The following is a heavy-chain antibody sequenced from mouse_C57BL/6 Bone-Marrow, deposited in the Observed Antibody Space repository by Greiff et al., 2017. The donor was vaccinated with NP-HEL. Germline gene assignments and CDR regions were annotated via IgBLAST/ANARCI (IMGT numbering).Heavy chain of an antibody. CDR1: GYTFTSYW. J-gene: IGHJ2*01. CDR2: VYPGGGYT. V-gene: IGHV1-63*01. Sequence: QVQLQQSGAELVRPGASVKMSCKASGYTFTSYWIGWAKQRPGHGLEWIGDVYPGGGYTNYNEKFKGKATLTADKSSSTAYMQLSSLTSEDAAVDYCARNDDASDYFDYWGQGTTLTVSS. CDR3: ARNDDASDYFDY. D-gene: IGHD2-4*01.